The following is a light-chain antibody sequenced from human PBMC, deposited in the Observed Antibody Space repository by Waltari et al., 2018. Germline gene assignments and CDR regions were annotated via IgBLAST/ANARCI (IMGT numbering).Light chain of an antibody. CDR2: DVN. CDR1: SSDVGAYNF. J-gene: IGLJ3*02. CDR3: SSFTRASSWV. Sequence: HSALAQPSSVSGSPGQAITISCTGTSSDVGAYNFSPWYQQHPGKAPRLMIYDVNNRPSGVSNRFSGSKSGNTASLTISGLQAEDEADYYCSSFTRASSWVFGGGTKLTV. V-gene: IGLV2-14*03.